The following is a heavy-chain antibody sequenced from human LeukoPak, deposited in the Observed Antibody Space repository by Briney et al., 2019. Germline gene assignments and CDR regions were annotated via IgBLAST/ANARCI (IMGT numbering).Heavy chain of an antibody. J-gene: IGHJ4*02. CDR3: AKSNQLAPWDY. V-gene: IGHV3-23*01. CDR2: ISGSGDST. CDR1: GFTVSSNY. Sequence: PGGSLRLSCAASGFTVSSNYMSWVRQAPGKGLEWVSTISGSGDSTYYADSVKGRFTISRDNSKNTLYLQMNSLRAEGTAVYYCAKSNQLAPWDYWGQGTLVTVSS. D-gene: IGHD4-11*01.